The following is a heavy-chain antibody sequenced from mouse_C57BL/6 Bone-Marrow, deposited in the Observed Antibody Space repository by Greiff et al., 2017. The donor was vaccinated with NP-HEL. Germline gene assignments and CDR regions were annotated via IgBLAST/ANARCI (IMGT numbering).Heavy chain of an antibody. CDR1: GYTFTDYY. CDR3: ARGDYSNYHYAMDY. D-gene: IGHD2-5*01. V-gene: IGHV1-76*01. CDR2: IYPGSGNT. J-gene: IGHJ4*01. Sequence: QVQLQQPGAELVRPGASVKLSCKASGYTFTDYYINWVKQRPGQGLEWIARIYPGSGNTYYNEKFKGKATLTAEKSSSTAYMQLSSLTSEDSAVYFCARGDYSNYHYAMDYWGQGTSVTVSS.